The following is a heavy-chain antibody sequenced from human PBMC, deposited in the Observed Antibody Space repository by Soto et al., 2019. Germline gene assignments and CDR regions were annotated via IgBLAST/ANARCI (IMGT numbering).Heavy chain of an antibody. J-gene: IGHJ3*02. CDR1: GFTFSSYA. V-gene: IGHV3-64*01. D-gene: IGHD2-15*01. CDR2: ISGNGGST. Sequence: EVQLVESGGGLVQPGGSLRLSCAASGFTFSSYAMHWVRQAPGKGLEYVSAISGNGGSTYYANSVNGRFTISRDNSKNTRYLQMGSLRADDMAVYYCARGGYCSGGSCYLGAFEIWGQGTMVTVSS. CDR3: ARGGYCSGGSCYLGAFEI.